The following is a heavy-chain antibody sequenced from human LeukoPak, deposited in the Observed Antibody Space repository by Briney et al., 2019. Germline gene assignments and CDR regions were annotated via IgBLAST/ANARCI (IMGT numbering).Heavy chain of an antibody. CDR2: INPNSGAT. CDR3: AREGSGYPY. D-gene: IGHD3-22*01. CDR1: GYTFTGYY. V-gene: IGHV1-2*02. J-gene: IGHJ4*02. Sequence: VSVKVSCKASGYTFTGYYMHWVRQAPGQGLEWMGWINPNSGATNYAQKFQGRVTMTRDTSISTAYMEVSRLRSDDTAVFYCAREGSGYPYWGQGTLVTVSS.